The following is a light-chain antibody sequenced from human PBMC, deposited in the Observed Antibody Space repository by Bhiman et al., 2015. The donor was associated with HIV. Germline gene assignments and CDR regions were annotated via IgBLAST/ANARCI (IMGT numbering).Light chain of an antibody. V-gene: IGLV2-14*03. J-gene: IGLJ1*01. Sequence: QSALTQPASVSGSPGQSITISCTGTSSDVGGYNYVSWYQQHPGKAPKLMIYDVSXRPSGVSNRFSGSKSGNTASLTVSGLQAEDEADYFCSSYTSSRNFYVFGTGTKVTVL. CDR3: SSYTSSRNFYV. CDR2: DVS. CDR1: SSDVGGYNY.